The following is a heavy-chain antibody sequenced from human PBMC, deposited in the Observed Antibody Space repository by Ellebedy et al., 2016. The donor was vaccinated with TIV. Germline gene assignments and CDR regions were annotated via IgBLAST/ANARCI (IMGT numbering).Heavy chain of an antibody. D-gene: IGHD1-26*01. J-gene: IGHJ4*02. Sequence: GGSLRLXXAASGFTFSIYGMTWVRQAPGKGLQWVSYISSSGTPIYYADSVKGRFTISRDNAKNSLYLQLNSLRDEDTAVYYCTRASDFDYWGQGTLVTVSS. V-gene: IGHV3-48*02. CDR2: ISSSGTPI. CDR1: GFTFSIYG. CDR3: TRASDFDY.